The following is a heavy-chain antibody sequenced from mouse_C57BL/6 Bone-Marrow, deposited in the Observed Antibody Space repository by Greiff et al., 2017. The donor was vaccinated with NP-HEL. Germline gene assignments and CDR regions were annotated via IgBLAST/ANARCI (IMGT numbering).Heavy chain of an antibody. CDR2: INPSSGYT. D-gene: IGHD1-1*01. CDR3: ARSTTVVARDWYFDV. CDR1: GYTFTSYT. Sequence: VKLQQSGAELARPGASVKMSCKASGYTFTSYTMHWVKQRPGQGLEWIGYINPSSGYTKYNQKFKDKATLTADKSSSTAYMQLSSLTSEDSAVYYCARSTTVVARDWYFDVWGTGTTVTVSS. J-gene: IGHJ1*03. V-gene: IGHV1-4*01.